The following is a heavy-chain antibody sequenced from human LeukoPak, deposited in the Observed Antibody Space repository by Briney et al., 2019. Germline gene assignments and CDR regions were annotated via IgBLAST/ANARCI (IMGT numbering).Heavy chain of an antibody. Sequence: GGSLRLSCAASGFTFSSYAMHWVRQAPGKGLEWVAVISYDGSNKYYADSVKGRFTISRDNSKNTLYLQMNSLRAEDTAVYYCASTTVTFYFDYWGQGTLVTVSS. CDR2: ISYDGSNK. V-gene: IGHV3-30*04. CDR3: ASTTVTFYFDY. J-gene: IGHJ4*02. CDR1: GFTFSSYA. D-gene: IGHD4-17*01.